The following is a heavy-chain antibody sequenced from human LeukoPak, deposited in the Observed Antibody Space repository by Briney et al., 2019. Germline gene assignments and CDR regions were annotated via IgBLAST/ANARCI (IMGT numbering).Heavy chain of an antibody. V-gene: IGHV4-39*07. CDR1: GDSISSSSY. D-gene: IGHD5-18*01. CDR2: INHSGST. Sequence: SETLSLTCTVSGDSISSSSYWGWIRQPPGKGLEWIGEINHSGSTNYNPSLKSRVTISVDTSKNQFSLKLSSVTAADTAVYYCARRARGYSYAFGYWGQGTLVTVSS. CDR3: ARRARGYSYAFGY. J-gene: IGHJ4*02.